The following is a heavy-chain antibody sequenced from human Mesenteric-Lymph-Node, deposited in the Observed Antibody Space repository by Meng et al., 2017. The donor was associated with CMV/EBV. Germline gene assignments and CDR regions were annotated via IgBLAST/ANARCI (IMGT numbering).Heavy chain of an antibody. V-gene: IGHV4-4*01. Sequence: CAVPGGSISSNNWWNWVRQPPGKGLEWIGEIYHSGSTNYNPSLKSRVTISVDKSKNQLSLKVTSMTAADTAVYFCARDLGTARPSGYWGQGTLVTVSS. D-gene: IGHD5-18*01. CDR1: GGSISSNNW. CDR3: ARDLGTARPSGY. CDR2: IYHSGST. J-gene: IGHJ4*02.